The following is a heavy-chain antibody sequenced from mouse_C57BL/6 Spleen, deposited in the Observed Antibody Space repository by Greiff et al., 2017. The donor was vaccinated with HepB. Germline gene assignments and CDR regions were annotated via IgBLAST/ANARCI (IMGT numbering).Heavy chain of an antibody. D-gene: IGHD4-1*01. CDR3: ARRLAHYYALDY. CDR1: GYTFTSYW. CDR2: IDPSDSYT. V-gene: IGHV1-69*01. J-gene: IGHJ4*01. Sequence: QVQLQQSGAELVMPGASVKLSCKASGYTFTSYWMHWVKQRPGQGLEWIGEIDPSDSYTNYNQKFKGKSTLTVDKSSSTAYMQLSSLTSEDSAVYYCARRLAHYYALDYWGQGTSVTVSS.